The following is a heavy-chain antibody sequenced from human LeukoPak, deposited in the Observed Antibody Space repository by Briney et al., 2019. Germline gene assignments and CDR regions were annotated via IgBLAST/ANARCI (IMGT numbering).Heavy chain of an antibody. D-gene: IGHD1-26*01. CDR1: GYTFTSYG. CDR3: ARIPIVGATIDY. V-gene: IGHV1-18*01. CDR2: ISAYNGNT. J-gene: IGHJ4*02. Sequence: ASVKVSCTASGYTFTSYGISWVRQAPGRGLEWMGWISAYNGNTNYAQKLQGRVTMTTDASTSTAYMELRSLRSDDTAVYYCARIPIVGATIDYWGQGTLVTVSS.